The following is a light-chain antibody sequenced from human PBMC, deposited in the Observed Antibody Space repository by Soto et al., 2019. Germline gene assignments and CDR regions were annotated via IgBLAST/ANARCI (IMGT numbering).Light chain of an antibody. Sequence: ERVLTQSPATLSVSPGERATLSCRASQSVSSHLAWYQQKPGQAPRLVIYDASTRATGIPARFSGSGSGTEFTLTISSLQSEDLAVYYCHQYDDWPQTFGQGTKVEIK. CDR3: HQYDDWPQT. CDR1: QSVSSH. CDR2: DAS. V-gene: IGKV3-15*01. J-gene: IGKJ1*01.